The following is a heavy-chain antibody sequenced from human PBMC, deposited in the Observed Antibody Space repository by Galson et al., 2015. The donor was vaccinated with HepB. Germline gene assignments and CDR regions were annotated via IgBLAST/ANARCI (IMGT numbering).Heavy chain of an antibody. Sequence: SLRLSCAASRFTFSTYWMHWVRQLPGKGLVWVSGINGDGSRTNYADSVKGRFTISRDNAEKTLYLQMNSLRGDDTAVYYCARGQNSGWFDWGQGTLVTVSS. V-gene: IGHV3-74*01. J-gene: IGHJ4*02. CDR2: INGDGSRT. D-gene: IGHD6-19*01. CDR1: RFTFSTYW. CDR3: ARGQNSGWFD.